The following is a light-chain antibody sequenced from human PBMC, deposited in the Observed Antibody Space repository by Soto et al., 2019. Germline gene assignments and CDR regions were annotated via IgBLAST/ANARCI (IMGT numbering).Light chain of an antibody. CDR1: QSVSSSY. Sequence: EIVLTQSPGTLSLSPGERATLSCRASQSVSSSYLAWYQQKPGQTPRLLIYDASNRAPGIPARFSGSGSGTDFTLTISSLEPEDFAVYYCQQRQYWPPITFGQGTRLEIK. J-gene: IGKJ5*01. CDR2: DAS. V-gene: IGKV3D-20*02. CDR3: QQRQYWPPIT.